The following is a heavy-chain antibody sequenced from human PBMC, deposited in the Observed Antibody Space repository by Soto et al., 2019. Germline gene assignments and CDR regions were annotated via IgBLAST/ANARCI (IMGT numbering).Heavy chain of an antibody. CDR1: GGSFSGYY. D-gene: IGHD6-13*01. V-gene: IGHV4-34*01. Sequence: PSETLSLTCAVYGGSFSGYYWTWIRQPPGTGLEWIGEINHSGSTNYNPSLKSRVTISVDTSKNQFSLKLSSVTAADTAVYYCVRTPRGSSWNYFDYWGQGTLVTVSS. CDR2: INHSGST. J-gene: IGHJ4*02. CDR3: VRTPRGSSWNYFDY.